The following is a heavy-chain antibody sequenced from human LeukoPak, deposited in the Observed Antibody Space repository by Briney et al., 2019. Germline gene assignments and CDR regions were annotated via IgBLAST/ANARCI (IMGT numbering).Heavy chain of an antibody. CDR1: GGSFSGYY. D-gene: IGHD6-6*01. CDR3: ARVVSISHLDY. CDR2: INHSGST. V-gene: IGHV4-34*01. J-gene: IGHJ4*02. Sequence: SETLSLTCAVYGGSFSGYYWSWIRQPPGKGLEWIGEINHSGSTNYNPSLKSRVTISVDTSKNQFSLKLSSVTAADTAVYYCARVVSISHLDYWGQGTLVTVSS.